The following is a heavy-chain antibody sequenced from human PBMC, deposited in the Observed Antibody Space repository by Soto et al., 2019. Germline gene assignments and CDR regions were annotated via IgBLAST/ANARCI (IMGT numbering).Heavy chain of an antibody. CDR1: GATFSGSA. CDR2: ITPTLGTT. CDR3: ARAFTTGATIEGFDY. D-gene: IGHD1-1*01. Sequence: QVQLVQSGAEVKRPGSSVKVSCKASGATFSGSAFSWVRQAPGQGLEWMGGITPTLGTTNYAQHLQGRVTITADESTATSFMELTSLTSADTAVYYCARAFTTGATIEGFDYWGQGTLVTVSS. J-gene: IGHJ4*02. V-gene: IGHV1-69*01.